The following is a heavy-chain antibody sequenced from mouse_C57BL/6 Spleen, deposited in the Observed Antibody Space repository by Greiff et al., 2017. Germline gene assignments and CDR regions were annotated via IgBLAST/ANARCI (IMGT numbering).Heavy chain of an antibody. CDR3: ARSPYGYDGTWFAY. CDR2: INPNNGGT. J-gene: IGHJ3*01. V-gene: IGHV1-26*01. D-gene: IGHD2-2*01. CDR1: GYTFTDYY. Sequence: EVQLQQSGPELVKPGASVKISCKASGYTFTDYYMNWVKQSHGKSLEWIGDINPNNGGTSYNQKFKGQATLTVDKSSSTAYVELRSLTSEDAAFYDCARSPYGYDGTWFAYWGQGTLVTVSA.